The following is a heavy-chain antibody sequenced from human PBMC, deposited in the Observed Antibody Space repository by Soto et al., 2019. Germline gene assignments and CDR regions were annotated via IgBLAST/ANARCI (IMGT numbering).Heavy chain of an antibody. J-gene: IGHJ4*02. CDR3: ARRDRIAAAGTTIGLLDY. V-gene: IGHV4-39*01. D-gene: IGHD6-13*01. CDR1: GGSISSSSYY. CDR2: IYYSGRT. Sequence: TLSLTCTVSGGSISSSSYYRGWIRQPPGKGLEWIGTIYYSGRTYYNPSLKSRVTISVDTSKNQFSLKLNSVTAADTAVYYCARRDRIAAAGTTIGLLDYWGQGPLVTVSS.